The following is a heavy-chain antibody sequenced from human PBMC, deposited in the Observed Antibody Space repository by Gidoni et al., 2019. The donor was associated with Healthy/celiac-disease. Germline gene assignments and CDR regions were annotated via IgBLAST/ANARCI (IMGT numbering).Heavy chain of an antibody. V-gene: IGHV4-31*03. D-gene: IGHD4-17*01. CDR3: ARGESDDYGGPWDV. CDR1: GGSISRGGYY. Sequence: QVQLQESGPGLVKPSQTLSLTCTVSGGSISRGGYYWSWIRQHPGKGLEWIGYIYYSGSTYYNPSLKSRVTISVDTSKNQFSLKLSSVTAADTAVYYCARGESDDYGGPWDVWGQGTTVTVSS. J-gene: IGHJ6*02. CDR2: IYYSGST.